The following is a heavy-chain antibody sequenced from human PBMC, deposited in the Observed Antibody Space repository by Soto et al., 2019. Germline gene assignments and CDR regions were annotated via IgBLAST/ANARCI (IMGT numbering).Heavy chain of an antibody. CDR2: INPNSGGT. V-gene: IGHV1-2*04. CDR1: GYTFTGYY. Sequence: GASVKVSCKASGYTFTGYYMHWVRQAPGQGLEWMGWINPNSGGTNYAQKFQGWVTMTRDTSISTAYMELSRLRSDDTAVYYCARDPLPYDCPQRPYYGMDVWGPGTTVTLSS. D-gene: IGHD2-21*01. J-gene: IGHJ6*02. CDR3: ARDPLPYDCPQRPYYGMDV.